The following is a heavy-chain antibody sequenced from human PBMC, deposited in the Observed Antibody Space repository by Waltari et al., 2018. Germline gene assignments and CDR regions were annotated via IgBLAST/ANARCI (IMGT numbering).Heavy chain of an antibody. CDR2: INHSGST. V-gene: IGHV4-34*01. D-gene: IGHD4-17*01. CDR1: GGSFSGYY. Sequence: QVQLQQWGAGLLKPSETLSLTCAVYGGSFSGYYWSWIRQPPGKGLEWIGEINHSGSTNYNPSLKSRVTISVDTSKNQFSLKLSSVTAADTAVYYCARVRPRGPVGYGDYFDYWGQGTLVTVSS. CDR3: ARVRPRGPVGYGDYFDY. J-gene: IGHJ4*02.